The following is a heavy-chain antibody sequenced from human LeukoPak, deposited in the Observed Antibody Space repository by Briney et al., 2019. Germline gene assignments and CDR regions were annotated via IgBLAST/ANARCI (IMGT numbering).Heavy chain of an antibody. CDR3: ARARSSVKSYDFYYYGMDV. J-gene: IGHJ6*02. CDR2: LQYADDK. CDR1: AFSLNTTGMC. D-gene: IGHD4-17*01. Sequence: SRPSRAHATHLVTLISGFFAFSLNTTGMCGIWIRQRSAQAVESLARLQYADDKFYSTSLKTRLIISKGTSKNQVVLTMTNMDPVDTATYYCARARSSVKSYDFYYYGMDVWGQGTTVTVSS. V-gene: IGHV2-70*17.